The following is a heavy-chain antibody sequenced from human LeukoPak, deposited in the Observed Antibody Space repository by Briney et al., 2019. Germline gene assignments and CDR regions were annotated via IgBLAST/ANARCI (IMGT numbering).Heavy chain of an antibody. D-gene: IGHD4-11*01. CDR2: IIPIFGTA. CDR3: ARGLGLQRPRSDY. V-gene: IGHV1-69*13. Sequence: SVKVSRTASGGTFSSYAISWVRQAPGQGLEWMGGIIPIFGTANYAQKFQGRVTITADESTSTAYMELSSLRSEDTAVYYCARGLGLQRPRSDYWGQGTLVTVSS. J-gene: IGHJ4*02. CDR1: GGTFSSYA.